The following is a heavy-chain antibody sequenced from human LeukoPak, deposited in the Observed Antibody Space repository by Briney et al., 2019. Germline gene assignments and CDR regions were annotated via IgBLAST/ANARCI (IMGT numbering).Heavy chain of an antibody. CDR1: GYSFTSYL. CDR3: ARRLYYYGSGSTYFFDY. Sequence: GESLKISGKGSGYSFTSYLIGWARQSRGTGLEWRGIIYSGGFGTRYRPSSSSQGTISPDKPPSPAYLQWSSLKASDTAMYYCARRLYYYGSGSTYFFDYWGQGTLATVSS. D-gene: IGHD3-10*01. CDR2: IYSGGFGT. V-gene: IGHV5-51*01. J-gene: IGHJ4*02.